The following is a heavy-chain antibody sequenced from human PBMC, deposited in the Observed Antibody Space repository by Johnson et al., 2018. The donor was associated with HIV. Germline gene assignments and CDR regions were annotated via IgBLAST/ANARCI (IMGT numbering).Heavy chain of an antibody. D-gene: IGHD2-2*01. CDR2: IRYDGSNK. CDR3: ARERYCSSTSCYFSRPPDAFDI. V-gene: IGHV3-30*02. Sequence: QVPLVESGGGVVQPGGSLRLSCTAPGFTFSSYGMHWVRQAPGKGLEWVAFIRYDGSNKYYADSVKGRFTISRDNSKNTLYLQMNSLRAEDTAVYYCARERYCSSTSCYFSRPPDAFDIWGQGTMVTVSS. J-gene: IGHJ3*02. CDR1: GFTFSSYG.